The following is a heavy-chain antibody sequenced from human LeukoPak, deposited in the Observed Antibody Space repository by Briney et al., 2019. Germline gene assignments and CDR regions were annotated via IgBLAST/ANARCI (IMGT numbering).Heavy chain of an antibody. V-gene: IGHV1-2*02. J-gene: IGHJ6*02. D-gene: IGHD4-17*01. Sequence: PGRSLRLSCAASGFTFSSYAMHWVRQAPGQGLEWMGWINPNSGGTNYAQKFQGRVTMTRDTSISTAYMELSRLRSDDTAVYYCAREATVTTAGMDVWGQGTTVTVSS. CDR1: GFTFSSYA. CDR3: AREATVTTAGMDV. CDR2: INPNSGGT.